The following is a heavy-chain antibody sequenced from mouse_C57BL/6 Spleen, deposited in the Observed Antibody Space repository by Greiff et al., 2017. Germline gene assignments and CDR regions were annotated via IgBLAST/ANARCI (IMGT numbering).Heavy chain of an antibody. Sequence: QVHVKQPGAELVKPGASVKMSCKASGYTFTSYWITWVKQRPGQGLEWIGDIYPGSGSTNYNEKFKSKATLTVDTSSSTAYMQISSLTSEDSAVYYWAREALLLRPMGYWGQGTSVTVSS. CDR1: GYTFTSYW. V-gene: IGHV1-55*01. CDR2: IYPGSGST. D-gene: IGHD1-1*01. CDR3: AREALLLRPMGY. J-gene: IGHJ4*01.